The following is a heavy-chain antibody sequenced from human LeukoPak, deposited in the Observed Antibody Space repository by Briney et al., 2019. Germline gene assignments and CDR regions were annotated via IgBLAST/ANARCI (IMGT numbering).Heavy chain of an antibody. Sequence: SVKVSCKASGGTFSSYAISWVRQAPGQGLEWMGGIIPIFGTANYAQKFQGRVTITADESTSTAYMELSSLRSEDTAVYYCARDVVIIAARRDNWFDPWGQGTLVTVSS. CDR3: ARDVVIIAARRDNWFDP. J-gene: IGHJ5*02. D-gene: IGHD6-6*01. CDR2: IIPIFGTA. CDR1: GGTFSSYA. V-gene: IGHV1-69*13.